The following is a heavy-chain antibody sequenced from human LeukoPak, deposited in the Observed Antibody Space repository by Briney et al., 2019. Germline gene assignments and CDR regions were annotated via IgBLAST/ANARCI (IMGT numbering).Heavy chain of an antibody. J-gene: IGHJ4*02. D-gene: IGHD3-10*01. CDR2: ISSDSGII. CDR1: GFTFSVYS. V-gene: IGHV3-48*01. CDR3: ARNYSPFDY. Sequence: PGGSLRLSCAASGFTFSVYSMNWVRQAPGKGLEWVSYISSDSGIIYYADSVKGRFTISRDNAKNSLYLQMDNLRAADTAVYYCARNYSPFDYWDQGTLVTVSS.